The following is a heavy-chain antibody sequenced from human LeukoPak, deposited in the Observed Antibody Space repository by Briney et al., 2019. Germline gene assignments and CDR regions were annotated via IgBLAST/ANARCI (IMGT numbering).Heavy chain of an antibody. V-gene: IGHV4-30-2*01. D-gene: IGHD4-17*01. J-gene: IGHJ6*02. Sequence: SETLSLTCAVSGGSISSGGYSWSWIRQPPGKGLEWIGYIYHSGSTYYNPSLKSRVTISVDRSKNQFSLKLSSVTAADTAVYYCARARPTFYGDYGGRLTPTKYYYYGMDVWGQGTTVTVSS. CDR1: GGSISSGGYS. CDR2: IYHSGST. CDR3: ARARPTFYGDYGGRLTPTKYYYYGMDV.